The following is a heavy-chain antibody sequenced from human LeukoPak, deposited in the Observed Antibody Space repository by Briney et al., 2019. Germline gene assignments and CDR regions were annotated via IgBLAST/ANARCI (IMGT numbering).Heavy chain of an antibody. Sequence: GGSLRLSCAASGFTFSSYVKRWVRQAPGKGLEWVGFIRSKAYGGTTEYAASVKGRFTISRDDSKSIAYLQMNSLKTEDTAVYYCTSELGYCSGGSCLPRDYWGQGTLVTVSS. CDR1: GFTFSSYV. J-gene: IGHJ4*02. CDR3: TSELGYCSGGSCLPRDY. V-gene: IGHV3-49*04. D-gene: IGHD2-15*01. CDR2: IRSKAYGGTT.